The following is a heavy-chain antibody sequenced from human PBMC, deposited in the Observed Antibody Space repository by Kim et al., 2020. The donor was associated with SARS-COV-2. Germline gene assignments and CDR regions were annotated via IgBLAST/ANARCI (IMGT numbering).Heavy chain of an antibody. J-gene: IGHJ5*01. V-gene: IGHV1-18*01. CDR3: ARGSEFWSSVSCFDS. CDR2: ISAYNGGT. Sequence: ASVKVSCKASGYAFSSYYISWVRQAPGQGLEYMGWISAYNGGTNYAEKFQGRVTLTTDTSTTTAYMELRSLTSDDTAAYYCARGSEFWSSVSCFDSWGQG. CDR1: GYAFSSYY. D-gene: IGHD3-3*01.